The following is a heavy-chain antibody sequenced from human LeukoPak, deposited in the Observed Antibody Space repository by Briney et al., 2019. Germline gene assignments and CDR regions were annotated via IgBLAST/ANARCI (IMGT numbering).Heavy chain of an antibody. J-gene: IGHJ6*02. D-gene: IGHD6-19*01. CDR2: IIPIFGTA. V-gene: IGHV1-69*01. CDR3: ARLAVAGRSARHQGASYGMDV. Sequence: ASVKVSCKASGGTFSSCAISWVRQAPGQGLEWMGGIIPIFGTANYAQKFQGRVTITADESTSTAYMELSSLRSEDTAVYYCARLAVAGRSARHQGASYGMDVWGQGTTVTVSS. CDR1: GGTFSSCA.